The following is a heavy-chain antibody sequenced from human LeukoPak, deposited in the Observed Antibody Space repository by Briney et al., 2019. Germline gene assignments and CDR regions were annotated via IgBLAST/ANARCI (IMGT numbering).Heavy chain of an antibody. J-gene: IGHJ4*02. CDR3: ARGGLPFDY. CDR2: INPNGGGT. Sequence: GASVKVSSKVFAYTFTDYHMHWVRHAPGQGLEWMGWINPNGGGTNYAQKFQGRVTMSRATSISTVYVELSRLTSGDTAVYYCARGGLPFDYWGQGTLVTVSS. V-gene: IGHV1-2*02. CDR1: AYTFTDYH.